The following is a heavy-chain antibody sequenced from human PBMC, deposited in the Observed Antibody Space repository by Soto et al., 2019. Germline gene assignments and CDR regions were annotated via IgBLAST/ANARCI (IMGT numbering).Heavy chain of an antibody. CDR2: IYWDDDK. V-gene: IGHV2-5*02. CDR1: GFSLSTHGMG. J-gene: IGHJ4*02. CDR3: ARLTRGVYDLDRLWEKFDY. D-gene: IGHD5-12*01. Sequence: QITVKESGLTLVKPTETLTLTCTFCGFSLSTHGMGVGWIRQPPGKALEWLALIYWDDDKRYSPSLRSRLTITRDTSTNQVDLTMTNMDPVDTATYYCARLTRGVYDLDRLWEKFDYWGQGILVTVSS.